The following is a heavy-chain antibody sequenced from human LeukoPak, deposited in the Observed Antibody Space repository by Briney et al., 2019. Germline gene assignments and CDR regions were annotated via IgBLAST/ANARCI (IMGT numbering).Heavy chain of an antibody. Sequence: GESLKISCKGSGYSFTSYWIGWVRQMPGKGLKWMGIIYPGDSDARYSPSFQGQVTISADKSISTAYLQWSSLKASDTAMYYCARFGAYCGGDCYSDWDYWGQGTLVTVSS. V-gene: IGHV5-51*01. CDR1: GYSFTSYW. D-gene: IGHD2-21*02. CDR2: IYPGDSDA. J-gene: IGHJ4*02. CDR3: ARFGAYCGGDCYSDWDY.